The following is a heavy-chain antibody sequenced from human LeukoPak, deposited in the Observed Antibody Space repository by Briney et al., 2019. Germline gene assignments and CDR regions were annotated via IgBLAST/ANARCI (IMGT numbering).Heavy chain of an antibody. CDR3: ARDSSWDAFDI. V-gene: IGHV1-69*06. J-gene: IGHJ3*02. CDR1: LGTFSRYA. D-gene: IGHD6-13*01. Sequence: GASVKVSCKASLGTFSRYAISWVRPAPGQGLEWMGGIIPVFGTANHAQKFQGRVTITADKSTSTAYMELSSLRSEDTSVYYCARDSSWDAFDIWGPGTMVTVSS. CDR2: IIPVFGTA.